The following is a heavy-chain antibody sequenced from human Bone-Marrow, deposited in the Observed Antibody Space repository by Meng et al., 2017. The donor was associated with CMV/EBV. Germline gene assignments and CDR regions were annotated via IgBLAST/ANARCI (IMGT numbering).Heavy chain of an antibody. CDR1: GGSFSGYY. CDR2: INHSGST. V-gene: IGHV4-34*01. CDR3: ARVVRGLNRYLYYYAMDV. D-gene: IGHD3-16*02. Sequence: SETLSLTCAVYGGSFSGYYWSWIRQPPGKGLEWIGEINHSGSTNYNPSLKSRVTISVDTSKNQFSLKVFSVTAADTAVYYCARVVRGLNRYLYYYAMDVWGQGTTVTVSS. J-gene: IGHJ6*02.